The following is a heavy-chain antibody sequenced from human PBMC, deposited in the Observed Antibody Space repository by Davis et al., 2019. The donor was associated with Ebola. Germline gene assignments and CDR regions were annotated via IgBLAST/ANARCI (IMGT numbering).Heavy chain of an antibody. CDR3: ASLRRTITGMDDGFDI. Sequence: GESLKISCKDSGNRFTSYWIGWVRQMPGKGLEWMGLIYTGDSDTRYSPSFRGQVTISADKSIRTAYLQWSSLKASDTAIYFCASLRRTITGMDDGFDIWGQGTMVTVSS. J-gene: IGHJ3*02. CDR1: GNRFTSYW. V-gene: IGHV5-51*01. D-gene: IGHD1-20*01. CDR2: IYTGDSDT.